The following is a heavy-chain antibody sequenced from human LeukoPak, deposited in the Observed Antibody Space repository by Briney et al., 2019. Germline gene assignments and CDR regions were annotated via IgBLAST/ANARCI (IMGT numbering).Heavy chain of an antibody. V-gene: IGHV1-3*01. D-gene: IGHD3-10*01. CDR3: ARNPMGRGLIKGEPDYYAMDV. CDR2: INAGNDNT. J-gene: IGHJ6*02. Sequence: GASVKVSCKASGYTFITYALHWVRQAPGQRLEWIGWINAGNDNTRYSQKFQGRVTITRDTSASTAYMELSSLRSEDTAVYYCARNPMGRGLIKGEPDYYAMDVWGQGTTVTVSS. CDR1: GYTFITYA.